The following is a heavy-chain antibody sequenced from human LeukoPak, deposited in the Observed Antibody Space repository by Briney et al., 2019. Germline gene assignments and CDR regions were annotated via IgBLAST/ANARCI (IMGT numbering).Heavy chain of an antibody. CDR2: VSFSSTTI. V-gene: IGHV3-48*01. Sequence: GGSLRLSCAASGFSFSTYSMNWVRQAPGKGLEWVSYVSFSSTTIYYADSAKGRFTISRDNAKNSLYLQMDSLRAEDTAMYYCARDSPSVYYRLGAFDIWGQGTMVTVSS. J-gene: IGHJ3*02. CDR1: GFSFSTYS. CDR3: ARDSPSVYYRLGAFDI. D-gene: IGHD3-10*01.